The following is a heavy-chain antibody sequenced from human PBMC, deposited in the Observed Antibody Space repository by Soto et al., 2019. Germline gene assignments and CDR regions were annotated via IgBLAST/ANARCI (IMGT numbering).Heavy chain of an antibody. V-gene: IGHV4-34*01. J-gene: IGHJ6*02. CDR1: GGSFSGYY. CDR3: ARSLYGYYSYGMDV. D-gene: IGHD2-8*01. Sequence: PSETLSLTCAVYGGSFSGYYWSWIRQPPGKGLEWIGEINHSGSTNYNPSLKSRVTISVDTSKNQFSLKLSSVTAADTAVYYCARSLYGYYSYGMDVWGQGTTVTVAS. CDR2: INHSGST.